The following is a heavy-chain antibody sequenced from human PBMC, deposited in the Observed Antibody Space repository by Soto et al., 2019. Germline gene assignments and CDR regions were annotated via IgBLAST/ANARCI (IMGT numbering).Heavy chain of an antibody. D-gene: IGHD3-10*01. J-gene: IGHJ5*02. Sequence: SETLSVTCTVSGGSISSCGYYWSWIRQHAGKGLEWIGYIYYSGSTNYNPSLKSRVTISVDTSKNQFSLKLSSVTAADTAVYYCARAPHYGSGQFDPWGQGTLVTVSS. CDR3: ARAPHYGSGQFDP. V-gene: IGHV4-61*08. CDR2: IYYSGST. CDR1: GGSISSCGYY.